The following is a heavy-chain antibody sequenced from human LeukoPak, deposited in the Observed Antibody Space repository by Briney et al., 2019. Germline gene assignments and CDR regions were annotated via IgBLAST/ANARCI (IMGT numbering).Heavy chain of an antibody. CDR1: GFSFSNYW. CDR2: IHSDGGST. D-gene: IGHD3-22*01. V-gene: IGHV3-74*01. J-gene: IGHJ4*02. CDR3: ARSNNYYDSSGYWFDY. Sequence: PGGSLRLSCAASGFSFSNYWMHWVRQAPGTGLVWVSRIHSDGGSTYADSVKGRFTISRDNAKNSLHLQMNSLRAEDTAVYYCARSNNYYDSSGYWFDYWGQGTLVTVSS.